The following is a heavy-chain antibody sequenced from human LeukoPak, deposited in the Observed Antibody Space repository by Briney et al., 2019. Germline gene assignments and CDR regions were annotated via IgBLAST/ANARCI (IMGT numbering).Heavy chain of an antibody. D-gene: IGHD1-26*01. Sequence: GGSLRLSCAASGFTFDDYGMSWVRQAPGKGLEWVSAISGSGGSTYYADSVKGRFTISRDNSKNTLYLQMNSLRAEDTAVYYCATLGPGSYVNYLLPDYWGQGTLVTVSS. CDR2: ISGSGGST. J-gene: IGHJ4*02. CDR3: ATLGPGSYVNYLLPDY. V-gene: IGHV3-23*01. CDR1: GFTFDDYG.